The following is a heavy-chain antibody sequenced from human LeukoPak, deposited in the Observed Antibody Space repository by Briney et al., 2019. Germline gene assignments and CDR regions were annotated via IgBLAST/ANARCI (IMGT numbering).Heavy chain of an antibody. CDR3: ARGPPGSHQYDSSGYYYGYFQN. CDR2: ISYDGSNK. J-gene: IGHJ1*01. Sequence: PGGSLRLSCAASGFTFSSYAMHWVRQAPGKGLEWVAVISYDGSNKYYADSVKGRFTISRDNSKNTLYLQMNSLRAEDTAVYYCARGPPGSHQYDSSGYYYGYFQNWGQGTLVTVSS. CDR1: GFTFSSYA. D-gene: IGHD3-22*01. V-gene: IGHV3-30-3*01.